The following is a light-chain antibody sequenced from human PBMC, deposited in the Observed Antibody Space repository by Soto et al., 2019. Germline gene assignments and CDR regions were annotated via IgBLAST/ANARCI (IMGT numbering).Light chain of an antibody. J-gene: IGLJ2*01. CDR3: NSYAGSNNVV. Sequence: QPALTQPPSASGSPGQSVTISCTGTSSDVGGYNYVSWYQQHPGKAPKLMIYEVSKRPSGVPDRFSGSKSGNTASLTVSGLQAEDEADYYCNSYAGSNNVVFGGGTQLTVL. CDR2: EVS. CDR1: SSDVGGYNY. V-gene: IGLV2-8*01.